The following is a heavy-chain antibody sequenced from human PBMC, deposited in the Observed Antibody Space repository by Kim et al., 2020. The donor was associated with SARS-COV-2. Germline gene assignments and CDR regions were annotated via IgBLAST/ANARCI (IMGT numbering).Heavy chain of an antibody. V-gene: IGHV4-59*08. J-gene: IGHJ2*01. D-gene: IGHD5-18*01. CDR3: ARHLDTAMADWYFDL. CDR1: GGSISSYY. CDR2: IYYSGST. Sequence: SETLSLTCTVSGGSISSYYWSWIRQPPGKGLEWIGYIYYSGSTNYNPSLKSRVTISVDTSKNQFSLKLSSVTAADTAVYYCARHLDTAMADWYFDLWGRGTLVTVSS.